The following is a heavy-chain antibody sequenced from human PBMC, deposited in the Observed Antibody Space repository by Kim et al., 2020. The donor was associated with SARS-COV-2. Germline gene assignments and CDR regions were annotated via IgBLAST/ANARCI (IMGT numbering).Heavy chain of an antibody. CDR3: ARDRIQQLDYYYYYYGMDV. D-gene: IGHD6-13*01. CDR1: GFTFSSYW. CDR2: IKQDGSEK. V-gene: IGHV3-7*01. Sequence: GGSLRLSCASSGFTFSSYWMSWVRQAPGKGLEWVANIKQDGSEKYYVDSVKGRFTISRDNAKNSLYLQMNSLRAEDTAVYYCARDRIQQLDYYYYYYGMDVWGQGTTVTVSS. J-gene: IGHJ6*02.